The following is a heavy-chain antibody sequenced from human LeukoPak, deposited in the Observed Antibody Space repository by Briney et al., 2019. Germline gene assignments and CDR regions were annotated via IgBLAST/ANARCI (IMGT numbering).Heavy chain of an antibody. V-gene: IGHV3-23*01. D-gene: IGHD3-22*01. CDR3: AKDGLTMKVVDPNRMPLQH. CDR1: GFTFSSYA. CDR2: ISGSGGST. Sequence: ETGGSLRLSCAASGFTFSSYAMSWVRQAPGKGLEWVSAISGSGGSTYYADSVKGRFTISRDNSKNTLYLQMNSLRAEDTAVYYCAKDGLTMKVVDPNRMPLQHWGQGTLVTVSS. J-gene: IGHJ1*01.